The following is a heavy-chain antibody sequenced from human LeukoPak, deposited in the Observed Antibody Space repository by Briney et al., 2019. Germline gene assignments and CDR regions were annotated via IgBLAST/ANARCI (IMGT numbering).Heavy chain of an antibody. V-gene: IGHV4-34*01. CDR2: INHSGSA. Sequence: SETLSLTCAVSGGSFSGYYWTWIRQPPGKGLEWIGEINHSGSANYNPSLKSRVTISLDTSKNQFSLKLSSVTAADTAVYYCARRAAAGDIDYWGQGTLVTVSS. CDR1: GGSFSGYY. CDR3: ARRAAAGDIDY. J-gene: IGHJ4*02. D-gene: IGHD6-13*01.